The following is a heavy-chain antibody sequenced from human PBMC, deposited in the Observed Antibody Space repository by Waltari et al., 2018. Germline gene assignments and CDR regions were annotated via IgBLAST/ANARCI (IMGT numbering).Heavy chain of an antibody. CDR3: AGGPGTYWSGLLDY. CDR2: MKSKSDGGST. CDR1: GLTFSKIW. D-gene: IGHD3-3*01. Sequence: EVQLVESGGTLVKPGGSLRLSCEVSGLTFSKIWLSWVRQAPGKGLEWVGRMKSKSDGGSTDYAAPVSGRCSISRDDSKNMLCLEMNSLKTEDTAVYYCAGGPGTYWSGLLDYWGQGAQVTVSS. V-gene: IGHV3-15*02. J-gene: IGHJ4*02.